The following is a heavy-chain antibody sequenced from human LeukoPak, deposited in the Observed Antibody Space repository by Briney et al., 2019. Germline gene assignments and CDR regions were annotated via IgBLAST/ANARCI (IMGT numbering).Heavy chain of an antibody. D-gene: IGHD5-12*01. V-gene: IGHV3-30-3*02. CDR2: ISYDGSNK. Sequence: GGSLRLSCAASGFTFSSYAMHWVRQAPGKGLEWVAVISYDGSNKYYADSVKGRFTISRDNSKNTLYLQMNSLRAEDTAVYYCAKPKVATTQVYFDYWGQGTLVTVSS. J-gene: IGHJ4*02. CDR3: AKPKVATTQVYFDY. CDR1: GFTFSSYA.